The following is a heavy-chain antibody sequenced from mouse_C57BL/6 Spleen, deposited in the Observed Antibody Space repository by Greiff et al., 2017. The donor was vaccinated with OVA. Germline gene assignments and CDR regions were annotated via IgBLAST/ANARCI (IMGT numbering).Heavy chain of an antibody. CDR3: ARANLNEFYYFDY. CDR1: GYSFTDYN. Sequence: VQLQQSGPELLKPGASVKISCKASGYSFTDYNLNWVKQSNGKSLEWIGVINPNYGTTSYNQKFKGKATLTVDQSSSTAYMQLNSLTSEDSAVYYCARANLNEFYYFDYWGQGTTLTVSS. CDR2: INPNYGTT. V-gene: IGHV1-39*01. J-gene: IGHJ2*01.